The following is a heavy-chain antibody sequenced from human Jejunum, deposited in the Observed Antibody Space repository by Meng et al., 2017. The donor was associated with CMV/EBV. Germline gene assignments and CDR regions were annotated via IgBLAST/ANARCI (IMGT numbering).Heavy chain of an antibody. D-gene: IGHD2-8*02. V-gene: IGHV4-4*01. Sequence: CAVSGDTISRNLWWSWVRQPPGKGLEWIGEISYSGSTKYNPSLQSRVTISSDTTNNRFSLRLNSVTAADTGVYFCARSPGFWSLDYWGRGTLVTVSS. CDR2: ISYSGST. J-gene: IGHJ4*02. CDR3: ARSPGFWSLDY. CDR1: GDTISRNLW.